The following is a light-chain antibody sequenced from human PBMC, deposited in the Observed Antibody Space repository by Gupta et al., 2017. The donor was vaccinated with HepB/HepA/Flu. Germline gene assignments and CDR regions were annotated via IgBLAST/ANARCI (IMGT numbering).Light chain of an antibody. J-gene: IGKJ1*01. CDR3: QQYGSSPWT. Sequence: EFLFTQSPVTLSFSPGERATLSCRASQSVSSSYLAWYQQKAGQAPRLLIYGASSRATGIPDRFSGSGAGTVFTLTISRLEPEDYAVYYCQQYGSSPWTFGQGTKVEIK. CDR2: GAS. V-gene: IGKV3-20*01. CDR1: QSVSSSY.